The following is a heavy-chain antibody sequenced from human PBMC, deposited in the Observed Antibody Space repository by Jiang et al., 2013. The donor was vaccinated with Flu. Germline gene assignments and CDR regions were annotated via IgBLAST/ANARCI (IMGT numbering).Heavy chain of an antibody. CDR3: ASQHWDHGVGSYYMSH. Sequence: PGLVKPSETLSLSCTVSGGSIISENSYWGWIRQPPGKGLEWIGSIYYSGTTYYNPSLKSRVTISVDTSKKQFSLKLSSVTAADTAVYYCASQHWDHGVGSYYMSHWGQGTLVHRLL. V-gene: IGHV4-39*07. D-gene: IGHD3-10*01. CDR1: GGSIISENSY. CDR2: IYYSGTT. J-gene: IGHJ4*02.